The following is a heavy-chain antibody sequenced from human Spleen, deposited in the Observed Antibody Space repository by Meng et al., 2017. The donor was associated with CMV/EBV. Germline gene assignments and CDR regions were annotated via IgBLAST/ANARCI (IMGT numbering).Heavy chain of an antibody. V-gene: IGHV3-23*01. CDR3: AKDWIGDNGDYLDE. Sequence: GESLKISCGASGFTFESYTMSWVRQAPGKGLEWVAGISGSGDHTYYADSVTGRVTISRDNSKNTLHVRMKSLRAEDTAVYYCAKDWIGDNGDYLDEWGQGTLVTVSS. J-gene: IGHJ4*02. CDR2: ISGSGDHT. D-gene: IGHD4-17*01. CDR1: GFTFESYT.